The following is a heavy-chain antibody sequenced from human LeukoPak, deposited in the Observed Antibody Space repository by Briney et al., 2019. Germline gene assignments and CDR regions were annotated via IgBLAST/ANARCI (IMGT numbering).Heavy chain of an antibody. D-gene: IGHD3-10*01. CDR1: GYSISSGYY. V-gene: IGHV4-38-2*01. CDR2: IYHSGGT. Sequence: SETLSLTCAVSGYSISSGYYWGWIRQPPGKGLEWIGSIYHSGGTYYNPSLKSRVTISVDTSKNQFSLKLSSVTAADTAVYYCARGPMVRGVTNWGQGTLVTVSS. CDR3: ARGPMVRGVTN. J-gene: IGHJ4*02.